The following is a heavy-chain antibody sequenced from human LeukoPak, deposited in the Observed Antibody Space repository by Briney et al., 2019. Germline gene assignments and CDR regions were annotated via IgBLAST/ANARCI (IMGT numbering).Heavy chain of an antibody. CDR2: IYYSGNT. CDR3: AKGDITIFGGTPNWFDP. V-gene: IGHV4-59*01. J-gene: IGHJ5*02. CDR1: GGSISSYY. Sequence: PSETLSLTCTVSGGSISSYYWSWLRQPPGKGLEWIGYIYYSGNTNYNPSLKSRVTISVDTSKNQFSLKLSSVTAADTAVYYCAKGDITIFGGTPNWFDPWGQGTLVTVSS. D-gene: IGHD3-3*01.